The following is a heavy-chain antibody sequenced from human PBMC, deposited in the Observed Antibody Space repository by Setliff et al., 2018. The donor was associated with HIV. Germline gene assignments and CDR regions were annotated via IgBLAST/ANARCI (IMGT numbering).Heavy chain of an antibody. CDR3: ARGSRGDGAAFDI. J-gene: IGHJ3*02. V-gene: IGHV4-59*08. CDR2: IYYSGTT. Sequence: SETLSLTCTVSGGSISSYYWSWIRQPPGKGLEWIAYIYYSGTTNYNPSLTSRVTISVDTSKNQFSLKLNSVTPAGRAVYYCARGSRGDGAAFDIWGQGTMVTVSS. D-gene: IGHD3-10*01. CDR1: GGSISSYY.